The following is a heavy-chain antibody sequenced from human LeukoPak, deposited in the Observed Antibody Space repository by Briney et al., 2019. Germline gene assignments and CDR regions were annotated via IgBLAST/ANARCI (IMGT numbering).Heavy chain of an antibody. CDR2: ISNSGAYT. D-gene: IGHD6-19*01. V-gene: IGHV3-11*06. CDR1: GFTLSDYY. CDR3: ARVSGGGWSFDY. J-gene: IGHJ4*02. Sequence: GGSLRLSCAASGFTLSDYYMSWVRQAPGKGLECISYISNSGAYTSYADSVKGRFTISRDNAKNTLYLQMNSLRAEDTAVYYCARVSGGGWSFDYWGQGTLVTVSS.